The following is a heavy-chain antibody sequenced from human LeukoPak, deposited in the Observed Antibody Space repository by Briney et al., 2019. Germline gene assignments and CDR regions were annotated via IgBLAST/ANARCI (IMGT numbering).Heavy chain of an antibody. J-gene: IGHJ6*03. CDR2: VRYDGSHE. Sequence: GGSLRLSCAASGLTFSNCGMHWLRQTPGKGLAWVAPVRYDGSHEYYADSVKGRFTISRDNSKNTLYLQMNSLRAEDTAVYYCAKGIGTTSAYYYYYYIDVWGKGTTVTVSS. V-gene: IGHV3-30*02. CDR3: AKGIGTTSAYYYYYYIDV. CDR1: GLTFSNCG. D-gene: IGHD2-2*01.